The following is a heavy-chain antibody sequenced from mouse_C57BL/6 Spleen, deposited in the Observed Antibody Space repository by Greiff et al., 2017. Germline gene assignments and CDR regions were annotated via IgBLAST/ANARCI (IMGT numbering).Heavy chain of an antibody. CDR2: ISNGSSPI. J-gene: IGHJ2*01. CDR1: GFTFSDYG. CDR3: ARPTNGY. V-gene: IGHV5-17*01. D-gene: IGHD1-1*01. Sequence: EVKLMESGGGLVKPGGSLKLSCAASGFTFSDYGMHWVRQAPEKGLEWVAYISNGSSPIYYANTVKGRFTISKDNAKNTLFLQMTSLRSEDTAMYYCARPTNGYWGQGTTLTVSS.